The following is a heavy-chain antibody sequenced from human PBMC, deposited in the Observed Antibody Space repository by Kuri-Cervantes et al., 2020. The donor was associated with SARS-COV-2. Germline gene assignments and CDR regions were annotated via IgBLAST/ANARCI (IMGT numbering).Heavy chain of an antibody. Sequence: SETLSLTCTVSGGSISSGGYYWSWIRQPPGKGLAIIVTIYYDGRTYYNTSLRSRVTISVDTSKNQFSLKLSSVTAADTAVYYCARWGGQPDSSGPNELWGQGTLVTVSS. CDR1: GGSISSGGYY. V-gene: IGHV4-39*07. CDR3: ARWGGQPDSSGPNEL. CDR2: IYYDGRT. D-gene: IGHD3-22*01. J-gene: IGHJ4*02.